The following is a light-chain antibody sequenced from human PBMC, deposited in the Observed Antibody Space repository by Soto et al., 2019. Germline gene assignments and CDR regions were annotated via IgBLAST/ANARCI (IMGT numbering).Light chain of an antibody. J-gene: IGKJ1*01. V-gene: IGKV1-5*03. CDR3: QQHNSYPAT. CDR2: MAS. Sequence: DIQMTQSPSTLSASVGDRVTITCRASQSISTWLAWYQQKPGKAPKLLIYMASTLESGVPSRFSGSASGTEFTLTISSLQPDDFATYYCQQHNSYPATFGQGTNVEIK. CDR1: QSISTW.